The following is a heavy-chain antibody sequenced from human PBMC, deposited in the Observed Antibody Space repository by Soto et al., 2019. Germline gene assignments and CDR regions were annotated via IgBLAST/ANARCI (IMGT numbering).Heavy chain of an antibody. V-gene: IGHV4-59*12. CDR1: GGTISSYY. CDR2: IYSRGTT. J-gene: IGHJ6*02. CDR3: ATGRISRGLDV. Sequence: SETLSLTCSVSGGTISSYYWSWIRQPPGKGLEWIGYIYSRGTTSYNPSLKSRATILVDTSKNQFSLRLTSVTATDTAVYYCATGRISRGLDVWGQGTTVTVS.